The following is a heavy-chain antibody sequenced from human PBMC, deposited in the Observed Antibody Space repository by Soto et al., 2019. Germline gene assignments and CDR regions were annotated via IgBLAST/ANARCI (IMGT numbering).Heavy chain of an antibody. D-gene: IGHD3-3*01. V-gene: IGHV4-31*03. J-gene: IGHJ3*02. Sequence: PSETLSLTCTVSGGSISSGGYYWSWIRQHPGKGLEWIGYIYYSGSTYYNPSLKSRVTISVDTSKNQFSLKLSSVTAADTAVYYCARGSRHDFFRCYCPPPDAYDICGQRTMVPVS. CDR2: IYYSGST. CDR3: ARGSRHDFFRCYCPPPDAYDI. CDR1: GGSISSGGYY.